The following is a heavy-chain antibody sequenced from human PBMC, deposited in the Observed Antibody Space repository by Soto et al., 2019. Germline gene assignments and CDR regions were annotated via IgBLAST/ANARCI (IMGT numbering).Heavy chain of an antibody. J-gene: IGHJ4*02. Sequence: SETLSLTCTVSGGSISSGGYYWSWIRQHPGKGLEWIGYIYYSGSTYYNPSLKSRVTISVDTSKNQFSLKLSSVTAADTAVYYCARYYDSSGHDIPPFDYWGQGTLVTVS. D-gene: IGHD3-22*01. CDR2: IYYSGST. CDR1: GGSISSGGYY. V-gene: IGHV4-31*03. CDR3: ARYYDSSGHDIPPFDY.